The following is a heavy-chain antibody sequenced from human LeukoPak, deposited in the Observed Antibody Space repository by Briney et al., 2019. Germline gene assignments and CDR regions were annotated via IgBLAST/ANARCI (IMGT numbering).Heavy chain of an antibody. CDR2: ISSSGSTI. V-gene: IGHV3-11*01. CDR3: ARSRWGGATYWNY. J-gene: IGHJ4*02. D-gene: IGHD1-26*01. Sequence: GGSLRLSCAASGFTFSDYYMSWIRQAPGKGLEWVPYISSSGSTIYYADSVKGRFTISRDNAKNSLYLQMNSLRAEDTAVYYCARSRWGGATYWNYWGQGTLVTVSS. CDR1: GFTFSDYY.